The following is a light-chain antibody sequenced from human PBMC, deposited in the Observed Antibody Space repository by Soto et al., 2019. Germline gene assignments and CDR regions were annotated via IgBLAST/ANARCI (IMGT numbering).Light chain of an antibody. Sequence: DIVLTQSPGTLSLSPGERATLSCRASQSVSSYLAWYQQKPGQAPRLLIYGASSRDTGIPARFSGSGSGTDFTLTISRLEPEDFAVYYCQQYGSSPRTFGQGTKVEIK. J-gene: IGKJ1*01. V-gene: IGKV3-20*01. CDR1: QSVSSY. CDR3: QQYGSSPRT. CDR2: GAS.